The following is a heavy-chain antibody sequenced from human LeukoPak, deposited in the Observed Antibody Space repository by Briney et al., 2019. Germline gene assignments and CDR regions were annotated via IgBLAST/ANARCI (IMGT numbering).Heavy chain of an antibody. CDR2: INSDGSST. Sequence: PGGALRLSCVASGFTFSSYLMHWVRQAPGKGLVWVSRINSDGSSTSYADFVKGRFAISRDNAKNTLYLQMNSLKAEDTAVYYCARGGSSGWNDNWGQGTLVTVSS. CDR1: GFTFSSYL. CDR3: ARGGSSGWNDN. D-gene: IGHD6-19*01. V-gene: IGHV3-74*01. J-gene: IGHJ4*02.